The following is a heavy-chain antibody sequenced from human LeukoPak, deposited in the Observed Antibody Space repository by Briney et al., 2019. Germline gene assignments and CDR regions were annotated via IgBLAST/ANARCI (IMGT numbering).Heavy chain of an antibody. CDR1: GGSFSGYY. CDR3: ARAPTIFGVVNADAFDV. Sequence: SETLSLTCAVYGGSFSGYYWSWIRQAPGKGLEWIGEINHSGSTNYNPSLKSRVTISVDTSKNQFSLKLSSVTAADTAVYYCARAPTIFGVVNADAFDVWGQGTMVTVSS. D-gene: IGHD3-3*01. J-gene: IGHJ3*01. V-gene: IGHV4-34*01. CDR2: INHSGST.